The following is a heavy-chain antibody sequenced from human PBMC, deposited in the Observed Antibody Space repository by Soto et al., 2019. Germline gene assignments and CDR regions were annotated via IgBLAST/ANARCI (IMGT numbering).Heavy chain of an antibody. V-gene: IGHV1-8*01. J-gene: IGHJ6*03. Sequence: GASVKVSCKASGYTFTSYDINWVRQATGQGLEWMGWMNPNSGNTGYAQKFQGRVTMTRNTSISTAYMELSSLRSEDTAVYYCARGRVATPTVGYSYYYMDVWGKGTTVPVSS. CDR3: ARGRVATPTVGYSYYYMDV. CDR2: MNPNSGNT. CDR1: GYTFTSYD. D-gene: IGHD5-12*01.